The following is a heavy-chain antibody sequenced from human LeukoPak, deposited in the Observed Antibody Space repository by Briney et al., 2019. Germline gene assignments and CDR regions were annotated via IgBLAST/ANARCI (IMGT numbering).Heavy chain of an antibody. J-gene: IGHJ4*02. CDR2: VNLQGST. V-gene: IGHV4-4*02. CDR1: GGSITSTNY. CDR3: AREGGPYRPLDY. Sequence: SETLSLTCGVSGGSITSTNYWTWVRQPPGKGLEWIGEVNLQGSTNYNPSLMGRVAISVDTSENHISLQLTSVTAADTAVYYCAREGGPYRPLDYSGQGTLVTVSS.